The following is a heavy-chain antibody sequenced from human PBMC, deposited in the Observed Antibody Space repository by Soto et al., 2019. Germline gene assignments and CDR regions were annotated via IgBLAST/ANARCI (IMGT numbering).Heavy chain of an antibody. V-gene: IGHV3-23*01. Sequence: RLSCAASGFTFSSYAMSWVRQAPGKGLEWVSAISGSGGSTYYADSVKGRFTISRDNSKNTLYLQMNSLRAEDTAVYYCAKGLYVPGIAAAGTDYGMDVWGQGTTVTVSS. CDR1: GFTFSSYA. D-gene: IGHD6-13*01. CDR3: AKGLYVPGIAAAGTDYGMDV. J-gene: IGHJ6*02. CDR2: ISGSGGST.